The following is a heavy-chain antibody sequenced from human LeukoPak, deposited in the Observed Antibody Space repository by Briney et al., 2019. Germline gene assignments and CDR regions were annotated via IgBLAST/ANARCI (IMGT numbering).Heavy chain of an antibody. CDR1: GGSISSYY. V-gene: IGHV4-59*01. CDR2: IYYSGST. D-gene: IGHD3-10*01. J-gene: IGHJ4*02. Sequence: PSETPSLTCTVSGGSISSYYWSWIRQPPGKGLEWIGYIYYSGSTNYNPSLKSRVTISVDTSKNQFSLKLSSVTAADTAVYYCAARNYYGSGSYAAPAYWGQGTLVTVSS. CDR3: AARNYYGSGSYAAPAY.